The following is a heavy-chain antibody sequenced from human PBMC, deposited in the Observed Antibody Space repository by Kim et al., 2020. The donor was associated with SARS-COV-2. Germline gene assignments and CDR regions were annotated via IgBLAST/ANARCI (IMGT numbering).Heavy chain of an antibody. D-gene: IGHD3-10*01. J-gene: IGHJ4*02. Sequence: GGSLRLSCAASGFTVNSNHMSWVRQAPGKGLEWISLIYSGGSTYYADSVRGRFTISRDISKNTLFLQMNSRRAEDTAIYFCSRDLLTAPHGGQGTLVTVSS. CDR1: GFTVNSNH. CDR2: IYSGGST. V-gene: IGHV3-66*01. CDR3: SRDLLTAPH.